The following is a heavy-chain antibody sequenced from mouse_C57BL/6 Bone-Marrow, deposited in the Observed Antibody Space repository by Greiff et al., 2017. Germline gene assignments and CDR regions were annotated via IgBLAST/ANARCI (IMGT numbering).Heavy chain of an antibody. Sequence: QVQLQQSGAELVKPGASVKISCKASGYAFSSYWMNWVKQRPGKGLEWIGQIYPGDGDTNYNGKFKGKATLTADKSSSTAYMQLSRLTSEDSAVYFCARLISYWYFDVWGTGTTVTVSS. V-gene: IGHV1-80*01. CDR3: ARLISYWYFDV. CDR1: GYAFSSYW. J-gene: IGHJ1*03. CDR2: IYPGDGDT.